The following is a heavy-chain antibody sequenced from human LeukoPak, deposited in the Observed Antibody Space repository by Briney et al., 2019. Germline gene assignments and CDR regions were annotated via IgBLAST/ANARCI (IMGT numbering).Heavy chain of an antibody. CDR1: GFTFTIFG. CDR2: IDARSGIT. J-gene: IGHJ6*02. D-gene: IGHD2-21*02. Sequence: GGSLRLSCAASGFTFTIFGLNWVRQAPGKVPEWVSYIDARSGITYYADSVQGRFTISRDNAQESVFLQMNSLRAEDTAVYYCARDPEIVVVTAMDVWGQGTTVTVSS. CDR3: ARDPEIVVVTAMDV. V-gene: IGHV3-48*01.